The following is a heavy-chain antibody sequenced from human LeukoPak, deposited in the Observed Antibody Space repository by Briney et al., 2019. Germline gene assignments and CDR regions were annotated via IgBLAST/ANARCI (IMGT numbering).Heavy chain of an antibody. CDR2: IIPIFGTA. V-gene: IGHV1-69*05. D-gene: IGHD6-6*01. Sequence: ASVKVSCKASGGTFSSYAISWVRQAPGQGLEWMGGIIPIFGTANYAQKFQGRVTITTDESTSTAYMELSSLRSEDTAVYYCAREASSSSGWFDPWGQGTLVTVSS. J-gene: IGHJ5*02. CDR3: AREASSSSGWFDP. CDR1: GGTFSSYA.